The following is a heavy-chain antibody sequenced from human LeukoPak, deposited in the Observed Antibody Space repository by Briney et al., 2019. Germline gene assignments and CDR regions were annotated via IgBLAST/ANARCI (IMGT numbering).Heavy chain of an antibody. CDR2: IIPIFGTA. V-gene: IGHV1-69*13. Sequence: GASVKVSCKASGGTFSSYAISWVRQAPGQGLEWIGGIIPIFGTANYAQKFQGRVTITADESTSTAYMELSTLRSEDTAVYYCARGLSIARSLCSITSCYCLLDYWGQGTLVTVSS. J-gene: IGHJ4*02. CDR1: GGTFSSYA. CDR3: ARGLSIARSLCSITSCYCLLDY. D-gene: IGHD2-2*01.